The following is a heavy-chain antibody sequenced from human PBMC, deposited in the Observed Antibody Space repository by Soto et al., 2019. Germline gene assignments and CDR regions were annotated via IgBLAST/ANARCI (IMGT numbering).Heavy chain of an antibody. CDR3: AGFPNRPYMFAL. V-gene: IGHV4-59*01. CDR2: IYVLGTT. D-gene: IGHD3-10*02. Sequence: PSETLSLTCTVSGGSIDSYYWSWIRQPPGKGLEWIGDIYVLGTTNYSPSLKSRVAMSVYTSKNKFSLKLDSVTVADTAVYFCAGFPNRPYMFALRGQGPLVPLSS. J-gene: IGHJ4*02. CDR1: GGSIDSYY.